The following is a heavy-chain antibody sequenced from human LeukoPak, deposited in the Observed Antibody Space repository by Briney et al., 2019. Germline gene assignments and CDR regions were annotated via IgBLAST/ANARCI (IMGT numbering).Heavy chain of an antibody. CDR1: GITFSGSA. V-gene: IGHV3-73*01. CDR3: TRGLWFGDIDLDY. CDR2: IRSKANSYAT. D-gene: IGHD3-10*01. Sequence: GGSLRLSCAASGITFSGSAIHWVRQASGKGLEWVGRIRSKANSYATAYAASVKGRFTISRDDSKNTAYLQMNSLKTEDTAVYYCTRGLWFGDIDLDYWGQGTLVTVSS. J-gene: IGHJ4*02.